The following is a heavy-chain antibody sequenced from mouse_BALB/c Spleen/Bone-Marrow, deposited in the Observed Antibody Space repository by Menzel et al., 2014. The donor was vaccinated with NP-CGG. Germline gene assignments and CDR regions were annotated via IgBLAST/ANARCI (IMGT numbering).Heavy chain of an antibody. CDR2: IDPANGNT. V-gene: IGHV14-3*02. J-gene: IGHJ1*01. Sequence: EVKLVESGAELVKPGASVKLSCTASGFNIKDTYMHWVKQRPELGLEWIGRIDPANGNTKYDPKFQGKATITADTSSDTAYLQLSSLTSEDTAVYYCARGGTTATWYFDVWGAGTTVTVSS. D-gene: IGHD1-2*01. CDR3: ARGGTTATWYFDV. CDR1: GFNIKDTY.